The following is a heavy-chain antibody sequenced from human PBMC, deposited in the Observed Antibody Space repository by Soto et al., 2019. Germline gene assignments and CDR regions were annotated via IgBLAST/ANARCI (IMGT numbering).Heavy chain of an antibody. CDR2: ISWNSGSI. D-gene: IGHD1-26*01. CDR1: GFTFDDYA. Sequence: PGGVPRLSCAASGFTFDDYAMHWVRQAPGKGLEWVSGISWNSGSIGYADSVKGRFTISRDNAKNSLYLQMNSLRAEDTALYYCAKDKGNGGATRRPYYVTDVWGQGTTVTVSS. J-gene: IGHJ6*02. V-gene: IGHV3-9*01. CDR3: AKDKGNGGATRRPYYVTDV.